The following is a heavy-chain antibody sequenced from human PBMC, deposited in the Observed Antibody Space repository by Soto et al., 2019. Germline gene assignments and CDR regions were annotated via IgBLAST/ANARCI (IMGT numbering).Heavy chain of an antibody. CDR2: IYYSGST. CDR1: GGSSSSGGYY. V-gene: IGHV4-31*03. Sequence: QVQLQESGPGLVKPSQTLSLTCTVSGGSSSSGGYYWSWIRQHPGKGLEWIGYIYYSGSTYYNPSLKSRVTISVDTSKNPFSLKLSSVTAADTAVYYCAIVFSDRISFFDPWGQGTLVTVSS. J-gene: IGHJ5*02. CDR3: AIVFSDRISFFDP. D-gene: IGHD3-22*01.